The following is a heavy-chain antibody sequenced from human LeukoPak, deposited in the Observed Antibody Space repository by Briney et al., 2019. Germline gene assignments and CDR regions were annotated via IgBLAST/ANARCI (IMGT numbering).Heavy chain of an antibody. CDR2: IYSGGST. V-gene: IGHV3-66*01. CDR3: ARGRRGSTYAADYMDV. J-gene: IGHJ6*03. Sequence: GGSLRLSCAASGFTVSSNYMSWVRQAPGKGLDCVAVIYSGGSTYYADSVKGRLTISRDDSKNTLYLQMNSLRAEDTAVYYCARGRRGSTYAADYMDVWAKGLRSPSP. D-gene: IGHD2-8*01. CDR1: GFTVSSNY.